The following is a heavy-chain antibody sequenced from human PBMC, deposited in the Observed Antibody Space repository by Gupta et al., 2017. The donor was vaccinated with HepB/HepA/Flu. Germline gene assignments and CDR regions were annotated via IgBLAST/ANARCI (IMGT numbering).Heavy chain of an antibody. D-gene: IGHD5-18*01. CDR3: SREGSAMVTPDYGMDV. Sequence: QVQLVEYGGGVVQPGRSLRLSWEASGFTFSSYAMHWVRQAPGKGLEWVAVISYDGSNKFYADSVKGRFTIAGDNSKNTLYLQMNSLRAEDTAVYYCSREGSAMVTPDYGMDVWCQGTTVTVSS. CDR2: ISYDGSNK. V-gene: IGHV3-30-3*01. CDR1: GFTFSSYA. J-gene: IGHJ6*02.